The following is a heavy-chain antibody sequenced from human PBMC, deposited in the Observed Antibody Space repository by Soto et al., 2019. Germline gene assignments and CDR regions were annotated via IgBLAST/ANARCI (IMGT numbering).Heavy chain of an antibody. CDR3: ARDRSRLEAPYYYYYGMDV. CDR2: ISSSGSTI. V-gene: IGHV3-48*03. D-gene: IGHD1-1*01. Sequence: PGGSLRLSCAASGFTFSSYEMNWVRQAPGKGLEWVSYISSSGSTIYYADSVKGRFTISRDNAKNSLYLQMKSLRAEDTAVYYCARDRSRLEAPYYYYYGMDVWGQGTTVTVSS. CDR1: GFTFSSYE. J-gene: IGHJ6*02.